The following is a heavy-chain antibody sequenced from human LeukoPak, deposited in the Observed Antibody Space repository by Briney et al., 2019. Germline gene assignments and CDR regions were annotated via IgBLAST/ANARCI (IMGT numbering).Heavy chain of an antibody. V-gene: IGHV4-59*01. Sequence: SETLSLPCTVSGGPISTFSWSWIRQFPGKGLEWIGSIYIKSTNYNPSLKSRVAISVDTSKNQFSLRLDSVTTADTAVYYCARDTTVASGMQNWGQGTLVTVSS. D-gene: IGHD6-19*01. CDR3: ARDTTVASGMQN. CDR2: IYIKST. J-gene: IGHJ4*02. CDR1: GGPISTFS.